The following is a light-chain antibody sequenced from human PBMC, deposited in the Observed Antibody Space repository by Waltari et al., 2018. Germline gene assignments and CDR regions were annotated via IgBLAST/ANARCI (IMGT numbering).Light chain of an antibody. Sequence: EIVLTQSPGTLSLSPGERATLSCRASQSVSRTLAWYQQKAGQAPRLLIYDASSRATDIPDRFSGSGSGTDFSLTIIRLEPEDFAVYYCQKYGTHPATFGQGTRVEIK. J-gene: IGKJ1*01. V-gene: IGKV3-20*01. CDR1: QSVSRT. CDR3: QKYGTHPAT. CDR2: DAS.